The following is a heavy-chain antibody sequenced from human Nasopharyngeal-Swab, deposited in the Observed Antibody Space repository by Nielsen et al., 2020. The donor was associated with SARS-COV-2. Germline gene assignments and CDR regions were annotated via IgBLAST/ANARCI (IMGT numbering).Heavy chain of an antibody. Sequence: GESLKISCAASGFTFSSYGMHWVRQAPGKGLEWVAVIWYDGSMKYYADSVKGRITISRDNSKNTLYLQLNSLRAEDSAVYYCARSKDWYFDLWGRGTLVTVSS. J-gene: IGHJ2*01. V-gene: IGHV3-33*01. CDR2: IWYDGSMK. D-gene: IGHD5/OR15-5a*01. CDR1: GFTFSSYG. CDR3: ARSKDWYFDL.